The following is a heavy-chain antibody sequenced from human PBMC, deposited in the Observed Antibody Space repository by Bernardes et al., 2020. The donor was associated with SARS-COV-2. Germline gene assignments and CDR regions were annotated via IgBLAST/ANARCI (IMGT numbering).Heavy chain of an antibody. Sequence: GSLRLSCAASGFTFSSYEMNWVRQAPGKGLEWVSYISSSGSTIYYADSVKGRFTISRDNAKNSLYLQMNSLRAEDTAVYYCARDPTYYYGSGRRYFDLWGRGTLVTVSS. CDR2: ISSSGSTI. V-gene: IGHV3-48*03. J-gene: IGHJ2*01. CDR3: ARDPTYYYGSGRRYFDL. CDR1: GFTFSSYE. D-gene: IGHD3-10*01.